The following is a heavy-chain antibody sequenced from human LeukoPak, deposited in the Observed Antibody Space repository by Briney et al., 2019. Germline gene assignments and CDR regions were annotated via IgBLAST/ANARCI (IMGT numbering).Heavy chain of an antibody. CDR1: GGSFSGYY. V-gene: IGHV4-34*01. J-gene: IGHJ4*02. CDR3: ARLATAMAFDY. Sequence: SETLSLTCAVYGGSFSGYYWSWIRQPPGKGLEWIGEINHSGSTNYNPSLKSRVTISVDTSKNQFSLKLSSVTAADTAVYYCARLATAMAFDYWGQGTLVTVSS. D-gene: IGHD5-18*01. CDR2: INHSGST.